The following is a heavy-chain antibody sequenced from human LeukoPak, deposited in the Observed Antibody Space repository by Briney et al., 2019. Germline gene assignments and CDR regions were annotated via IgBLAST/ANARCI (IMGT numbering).Heavy chain of an antibody. V-gene: IGHV3-23*01. CDR3: ARYFDSGTYRRECYFDY. CDR1: GFPFNSNG. CDR2: ITGSGGNT. Sequence: SGGSLRLSCAASGFPFNSNGMSWVRQTPGKGLEWVSAITGSGGNTYYADSVKGRFTISRDNSKNTLYLQMNSLRAEDTAVYYSARYFDSGTYRRECYFDYWGQGTLVTVSS. J-gene: IGHJ4*02. D-gene: IGHD3-10*01.